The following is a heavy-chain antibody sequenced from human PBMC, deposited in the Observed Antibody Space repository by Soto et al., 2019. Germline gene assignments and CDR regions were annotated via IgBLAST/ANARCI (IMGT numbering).Heavy chain of an antibody. J-gene: IGHJ4*02. CDR3: AKDSSPDFWSGYPPWGY. V-gene: IGHV3-23*01. CDR2: ISGSGGST. CDR1: GFTFSSYA. D-gene: IGHD3-3*01. Sequence: EVQLLESGGGLVQPGGSLRLSCAASGFTFSSYAMSWVRQAPGKGLEWVSAISGSGGSTYYADSVKGRFTISRDNSKNPLYLQMNSLRAEDTAVYYCAKDSSPDFWSGYPPWGYWGQGTLVTVSS.